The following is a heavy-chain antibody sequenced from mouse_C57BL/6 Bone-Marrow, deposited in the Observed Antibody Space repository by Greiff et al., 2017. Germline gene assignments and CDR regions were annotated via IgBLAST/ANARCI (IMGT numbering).Heavy chain of an antibody. CDR3: TRDSNCFYAMDY. CDR2: IYPGNSDT. V-gene: IGHV1-5*01. Sequence: EVQVVESGTVLARPGASVKMSCKTSGYTFSSYWMHWVKQRPGQGLEWIGAIYPGNSDTSYNQKFKGKAKLTAVTSASTAYMELSSLTNEDSAVYYGTRDSNCFYAMDYWGQGTSVTVSS. J-gene: IGHJ4*01. CDR1: GYTFSSYW. D-gene: IGHD4-1*01.